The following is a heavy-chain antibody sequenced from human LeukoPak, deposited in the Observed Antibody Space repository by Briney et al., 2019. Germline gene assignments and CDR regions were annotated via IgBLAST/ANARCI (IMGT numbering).Heavy chain of an antibody. J-gene: IGHJ4*02. CDR1: GFTFSSHG. CDR3: ARGRGVRGYDIVVVVTAQYVFDY. Sequence: PGGSLRLSCAASGFTFSSHGMHWVRQAPGKGLEWVALIWSGGSNTFYTDSVEGRFSISRDDSMNMLYLQMNSLRAEDTAVYYCARGRGVRGYDIVVVVTAQYVFDYWGQGTLVTVSS. D-gene: IGHD2-15*01. CDR2: IWSGGSNT. V-gene: IGHV3-33*01.